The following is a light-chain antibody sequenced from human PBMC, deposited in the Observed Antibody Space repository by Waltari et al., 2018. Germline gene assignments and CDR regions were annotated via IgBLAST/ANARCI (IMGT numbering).Light chain of an antibody. V-gene: IGLV1-36*01. Sequence: QSVLTQPPSVSEAPRQRVTISCSGSSSNIGNNAVNWYQQLPGKAPKLLIYYDDLLPAGVSDRFSGSKSGTSASLAISGLQSEDEADYDCAAWDDSLSGQVFGGGTKLTVL. CDR1: SSNIGNNA. CDR3: AAWDDSLSGQV. J-gene: IGLJ2*01. CDR2: YDD.